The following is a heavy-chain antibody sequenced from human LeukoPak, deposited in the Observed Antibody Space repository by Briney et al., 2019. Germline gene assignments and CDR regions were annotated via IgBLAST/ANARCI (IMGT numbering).Heavy chain of an antibody. Sequence: GGSLRLSCAASGFNFDDYAMHWVRQAPGKGLEWVSGISKNSDNVDYADSVKGRFTISRDNAKDSLFLQMNSLRVEDTAWYYCVKDYRYGLCSEWGQGTLVTVDS. CDR1: GFNFDDYA. CDR3: VKDYRYGLCSE. J-gene: IGHJ4*02. D-gene: IGHD3-16*02. CDR2: ISKNSDNV. V-gene: IGHV3-9*01.